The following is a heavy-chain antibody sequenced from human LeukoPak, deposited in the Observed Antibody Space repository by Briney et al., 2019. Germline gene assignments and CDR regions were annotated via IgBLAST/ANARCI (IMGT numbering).Heavy chain of an antibody. V-gene: IGHV1-24*01. Sequence: ASVKVSCKVSGYTLTELSMHWVRQAPGKGLEWMGGFAPEDGETIYAQKFQGRVTMTEDTSTDTAYMELSSLRSEDTAVYYCATAATMVRGVDPYYYYYMDVWGKGTTVTISS. CDR2: FAPEDGET. J-gene: IGHJ6*03. CDR3: ATAATMVRGVDPYYYYYMDV. D-gene: IGHD3-10*01. CDR1: GYTLTELS.